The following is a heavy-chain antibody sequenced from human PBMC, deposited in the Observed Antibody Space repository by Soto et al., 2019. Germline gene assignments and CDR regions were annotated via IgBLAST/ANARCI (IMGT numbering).Heavy chain of an antibody. D-gene: IGHD3-22*01. CDR1: AFTFNNYA. V-gene: IGHV3-23*01. Sequence: EVQLLESGGGLVQPGGSLSLSCAASAFTFNNYAMSWVRQAPGKGLEWVSGIGGSGRTTYYADSVKGRFTISRDNSNNTLFLQMNSRRDEDTAVYYCAKSRYSDSSGDFYDYWGQGTLVTVAS. J-gene: IGHJ4*02. CDR3: AKSRYSDSSGDFYDY. CDR2: IGGSGRTT.